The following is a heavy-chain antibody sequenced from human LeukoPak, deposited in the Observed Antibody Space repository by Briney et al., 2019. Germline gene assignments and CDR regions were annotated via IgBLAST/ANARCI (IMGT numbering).Heavy chain of an antibody. CDR2: IYHSGST. Sequence: NSSETLSLTCAVSGGSISSSNWWSWVRQPPGKGLEWIGEIYHSGSTNYNPSLKSRVTISVDKSKNQFSLKLSSVTAADTAVYYCARGGVGHNYYGSGTFRDWFDPWGQGTLVTVSS. CDR1: GGSISSSNW. CDR3: ARGGVGHNYYGSGTFRDWFDP. D-gene: IGHD3-10*01. J-gene: IGHJ5*02. V-gene: IGHV4-4*02.